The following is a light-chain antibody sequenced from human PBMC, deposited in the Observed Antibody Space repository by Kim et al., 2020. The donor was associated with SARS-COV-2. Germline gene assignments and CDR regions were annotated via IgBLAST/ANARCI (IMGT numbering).Light chain of an antibody. J-gene: IGKJ1*01. CDR1: QGIRND. CDR3: LQDYTYPRT. V-gene: IGKV1-6*01. Sequence: ASVRDRVTITCRASQGIRNDLGWYQQKPGKAPKLLIYAASSLQSGVPSRFSGSGSGTDFTLTITSLQPEDFATYYCLQDYTYPRTFGQGTKVDIK. CDR2: AAS.